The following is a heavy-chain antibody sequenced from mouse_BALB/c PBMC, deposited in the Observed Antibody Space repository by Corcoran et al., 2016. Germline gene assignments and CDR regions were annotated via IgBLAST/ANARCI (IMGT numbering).Heavy chain of an antibody. D-gene: IGHD2-4*01. CDR1: GYTFTSYV. Sequence: EVQLQQYGPELVKPGASVKMSCKASGYTFTSYVMHWVKQKPGQGLEWIGYINPYNDGTKYNEKFKGKATLTSDKSSSTAYMELSSLTSEDSAVYYCASSMITYYFDYWGQGTTLTVSS. J-gene: IGHJ2*01. V-gene: IGHV1S136*01. CDR2: INPYNDGT. CDR3: ASSMITYYFDY.